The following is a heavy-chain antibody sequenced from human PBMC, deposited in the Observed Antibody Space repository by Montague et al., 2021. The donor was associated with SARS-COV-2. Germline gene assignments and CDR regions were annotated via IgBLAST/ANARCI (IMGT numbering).Heavy chain of an antibody. CDR3: ARAPVAHITIFGVVTSFDY. CDR1: GGSISSYY. Sequence: SETLSLTCTVSGGSISSYYWSWIRRPPGKGLEWIGYIYYSGSTNXNPSLKSRVTISVDTSKNQFSLKLSSVTAADTAVYYCARAPVAHITIFGVVTSFDYWGQGTLVTVSS. CDR2: IYYSGST. J-gene: IGHJ4*02. V-gene: IGHV4-59*01. D-gene: IGHD3-3*01.